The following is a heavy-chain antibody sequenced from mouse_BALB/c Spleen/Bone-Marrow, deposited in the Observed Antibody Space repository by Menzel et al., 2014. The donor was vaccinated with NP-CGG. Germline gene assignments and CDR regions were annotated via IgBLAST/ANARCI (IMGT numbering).Heavy chain of an antibody. J-gene: IGHJ3*01. CDR3: ARGYDEGFAY. CDR2: IDPANGNT. CDR1: GFNIKDTY. D-gene: IGHD2-12*01. Sequence: EVQLQESGAELVKPGASVRLSCTASGFNIKDTYMHWVKQRPEQGLEWIGRIDPANGNTKYDPKFQGKATITADTSSNTAYLQLSSLTSEDTAVYYCARGYDEGFAYWGQGTLVTVSA. V-gene: IGHV14-3*02.